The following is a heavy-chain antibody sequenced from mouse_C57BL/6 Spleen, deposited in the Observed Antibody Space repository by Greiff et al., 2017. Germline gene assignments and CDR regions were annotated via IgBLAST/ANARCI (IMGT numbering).Heavy chain of an antibody. J-gene: IGHJ4*01. Sequence: QVQLQQSGAELARPGASVKLSCKASGYTFTSYGISWVKQRTGQGLEWIGEIYPRSGNTYYNEKFKGKATLTADKSSSTAYMELRSLTSEDSAVYFCARYYYGSSFDYYAMDYWGQGTSVTVSS. CDR3: ARYYYGSSFDYYAMDY. V-gene: IGHV1-81*01. CDR1: GYTFTSYG. CDR2: IYPRSGNT. D-gene: IGHD1-1*01.